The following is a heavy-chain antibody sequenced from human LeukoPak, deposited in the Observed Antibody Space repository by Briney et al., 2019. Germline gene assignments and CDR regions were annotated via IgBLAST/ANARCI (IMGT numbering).Heavy chain of an antibody. V-gene: IGHV3-23*01. D-gene: IGHD2-2*01. CDR2: IGTSTDIT. J-gene: IGHJ6*02. Sequence: GGSLRLSCAASGFTFSSYAMSWVRQAPGKGLEWVSVIGTSTDITYYTDSVKGRFTISRDNAKNTLYLQMNSLRAEDTAIFFCARERCIGTSCSRGLDVWGQGTTVTVSS. CDR1: GFTFSSYA. CDR3: ARERCIGTSCSRGLDV.